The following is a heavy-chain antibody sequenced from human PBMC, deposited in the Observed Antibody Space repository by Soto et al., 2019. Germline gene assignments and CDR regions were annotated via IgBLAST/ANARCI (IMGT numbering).Heavy chain of an antibody. Sequence: EVQLLESGGGLVQPGGSLRLSCAASGFTFSSYVMSWVRQSPGKGLEWVSAISGSGGSTYHADSVKGRFTISRDNSKNTLYLQMSSLRVEDTAVYYCAKGSASGSPYYFDYWGQGILVTVSS. V-gene: IGHV3-23*01. CDR2: ISGSGGST. D-gene: IGHD6-25*01. J-gene: IGHJ4*02. CDR1: GFTFSSYV. CDR3: AKGSASGSPYYFDY.